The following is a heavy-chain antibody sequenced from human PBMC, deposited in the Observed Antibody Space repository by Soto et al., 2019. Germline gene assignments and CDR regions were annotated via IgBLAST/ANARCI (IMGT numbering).Heavy chain of an antibody. J-gene: IGHJ4*02. D-gene: IGHD6-13*01. CDR2: IYYSGST. V-gene: IGHV4-31*03. Sequence: PSETLSLTCTVSGGSISSGGYYWSWIRQHPGKGLEWIGYIYYSGSTYYNPSLKSRVTISVDTSKNQFSLKLSSVTAADTAVYYCARWGSSWYLGFDYWGQGTLVTVPS. CDR3: ARWGSSWYLGFDY. CDR1: GGSISSGGYY.